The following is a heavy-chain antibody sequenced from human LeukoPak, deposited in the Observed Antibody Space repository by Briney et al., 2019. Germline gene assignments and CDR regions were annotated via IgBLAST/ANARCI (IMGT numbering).Heavy chain of an antibody. CDR2: IRYDGSDQ. CDR3: ARDLLRDYYGSAENDAFDI. Sequence: GGSLRLSCAATGFSFSSYGMHWVRQAPGKGLEWVTFIRYDGSDQFYADSVKGRFTISRDNAKNSLYLQMNSLRAEDTAVYYCARDLLRDYYGSAENDAFDIWGQGTMVTVSS. CDR1: GFSFSSYG. D-gene: IGHD3-10*01. J-gene: IGHJ3*02. V-gene: IGHV3-30*02.